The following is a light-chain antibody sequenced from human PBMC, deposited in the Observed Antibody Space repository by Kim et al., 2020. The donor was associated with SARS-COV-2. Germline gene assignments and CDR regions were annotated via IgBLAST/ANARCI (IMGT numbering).Light chain of an antibody. CDR3: SSYTRSSTNYV. CDR1: TSDVGSYNY. V-gene: IGLV2-14*03. J-gene: IGLJ1*01. CDR2: AVS. Sequence: SSTISCTGPTSDVGSYNYVSWYQQHPGKAPKLMIYAVSNRPSGVSNRFSGSKSGNTASLTISGLQAEDEADYYCSSYTRSSTNYVFGTGTKVTVL.